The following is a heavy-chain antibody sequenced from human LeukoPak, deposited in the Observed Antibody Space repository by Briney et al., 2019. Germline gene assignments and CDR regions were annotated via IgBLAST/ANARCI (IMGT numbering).Heavy chain of an antibody. CDR3: ARRKRGSGGPFDY. Sequence: SETLSLTCTVSGGSISDYYWTWIRQSPGTGLEWIGYMDYSGSTAYNPSLKSRVAISIDTSKKQFSLELSSVTAADTAIYFCARRKRGSGGPFDYWGQGTLVTVSS. CDR2: MDYSGST. D-gene: IGHD6-19*01. CDR1: GGSISDYY. V-gene: IGHV4-59*08. J-gene: IGHJ4*02.